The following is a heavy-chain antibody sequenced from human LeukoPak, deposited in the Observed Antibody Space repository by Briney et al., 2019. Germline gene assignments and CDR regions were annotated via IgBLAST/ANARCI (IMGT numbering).Heavy chain of an antibody. D-gene: IGHD3-22*01. CDR3: AKDPLYYYDSSGYNPFDY. Sequence: GGSLRLSCAASGFTFSSYWMHWVRQAPGKGLVWVSRINSDGSSTSYADSVKGRFTISRDNSKNTLYLQMNSLRAEDTAVYYCAKDPLYYYDSSGYNPFDYWGQGTLVTVSS. CDR2: INSDGSST. J-gene: IGHJ4*02. V-gene: IGHV3-74*01. CDR1: GFTFSSYW.